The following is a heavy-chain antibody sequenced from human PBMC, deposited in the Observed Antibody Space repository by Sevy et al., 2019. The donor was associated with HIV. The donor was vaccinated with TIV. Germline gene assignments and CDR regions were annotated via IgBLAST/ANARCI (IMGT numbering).Heavy chain of an antibody. CDR2: ISGSGTRK. CDR1: GFSFDSYG. CDR3: GKGGGGHYDPDEIGYYFYYYNMDV. Sequence: GGSLRLSCAVSGFSFDSYGMTWVRQAPGKGLEWVSGISGSGTRKYYADSVKGRFIISRDNSKNTLYLQMNSLRSEDTAIYYCGKGGGGHYDPDEIGYYFYYYNMDVWGKGTTVTVSS. D-gene: IGHD3-22*01. J-gene: IGHJ6*03. V-gene: IGHV3-23*01.